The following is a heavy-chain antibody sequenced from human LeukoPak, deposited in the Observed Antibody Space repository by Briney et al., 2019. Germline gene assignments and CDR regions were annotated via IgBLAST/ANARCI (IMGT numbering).Heavy chain of an antibody. CDR2: IYYSGST. Sequence: PSETLSLTCTVSGGSISSYYWSWIRQPAGKGLEWIGYIYYSGSTNYNPSLKSRVTISVDTSKNQFSLKLSSVTAADTAVYYCARQPSNWSGYFPYYFDYRGQGTLVTVSS. J-gene: IGHJ4*02. D-gene: IGHD3-3*01. CDR1: GGSISSYY. CDR3: ARQPSNWSGYFPYYFDY. V-gene: IGHV4-59*08.